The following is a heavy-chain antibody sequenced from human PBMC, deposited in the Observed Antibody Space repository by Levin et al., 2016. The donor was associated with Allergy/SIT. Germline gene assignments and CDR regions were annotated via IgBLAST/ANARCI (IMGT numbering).Heavy chain of an antibody. Sequence: ASVKVSCKVSGYTLTELSMHWVRQAPGKGLEWMGGFDPEDGETIYAQKFQGRVTMTEDTSTDTAYMELSSLRSEDTAVYYCATVYSGSYPGNIWGQGTMVTVSS. CDR1: GYTLTELS. J-gene: IGHJ3*02. CDR3: ATVYSGSYPGNI. V-gene: IGHV1-24*01. D-gene: IGHD1-26*01. CDR2: FDPEDGET.